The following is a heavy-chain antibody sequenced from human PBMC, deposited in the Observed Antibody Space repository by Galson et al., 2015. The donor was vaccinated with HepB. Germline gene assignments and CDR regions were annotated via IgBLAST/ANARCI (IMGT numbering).Heavy chain of an antibody. Sequence: SLRLSCAASGFTFSTYAMNWVRQAPGKGLEWVSVISGDTAKIFHADSVKGRFTISRDNSMNTVYLQMDSLRAEDTAVYYCAKGGNWDSRYFDYRGQGSLVTVSS. CDR2: ISGDTAKI. J-gene: IGHJ4*02. V-gene: IGHV3-23*01. D-gene: IGHD7-27*01. CDR1: GFTFSTYA. CDR3: AKGGNWDSRYFDY.